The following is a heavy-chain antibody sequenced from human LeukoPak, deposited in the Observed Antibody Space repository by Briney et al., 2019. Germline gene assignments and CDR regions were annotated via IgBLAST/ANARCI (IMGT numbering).Heavy chain of an antibody. V-gene: IGHV1-69*05. CDR2: IIPIFGTA. CDR3: YYGSPGVLDY. J-gene: IGHJ4*02. D-gene: IGHD3-10*01. CDR1: GGTFSSYA. Sequence: SVKVSCKASGGTFSSYAISWVRQAPGQGLEWMGGIIPIFGTANYAQKFQGRVTMTTDTSTSTAYMELRSLRSDDTAVYYCYYGSPGVLDYWGQGTLVTVSS.